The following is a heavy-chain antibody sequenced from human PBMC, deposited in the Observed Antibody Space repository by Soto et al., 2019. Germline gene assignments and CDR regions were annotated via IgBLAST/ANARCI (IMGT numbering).Heavy chain of an antibody. CDR2: FYNSDNT. CDR1: GFNVSSLY. J-gene: IGHJ3*01. D-gene: IGHD2-21*01. CDR3: RRADRVGGNCFCNH. Sequence: PGVLLRHSCAAFGFNVSSLYMRWIRQDTGKGLEWVSIFYNSDNTYYADSLKGRFTISRDNSKNTIFLQMNSLRAEDTAVYYWRRADRVGGNCFCNHWGQGTMV. V-gene: IGHV3-53*01.